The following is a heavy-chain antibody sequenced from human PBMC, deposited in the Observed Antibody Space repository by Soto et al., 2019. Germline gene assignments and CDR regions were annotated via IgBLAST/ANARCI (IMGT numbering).Heavy chain of an antibody. J-gene: IGHJ5*02. CDR2: INPNNGAT. Sequence: QLQLVQSGAAVKKPGASVKVSCKAPRYIFTAYFMHWVRQAHGQGLERMGWINPNNGATHYGLSFPGRVTISTDRSISTASMELSRLRSDDTADYYCASPDTGARFAPWGQGTLVIVSS. V-gene: IGHV1-2*02. CDR3: ASPDTGARFAP. CDR1: RYIFTAYF.